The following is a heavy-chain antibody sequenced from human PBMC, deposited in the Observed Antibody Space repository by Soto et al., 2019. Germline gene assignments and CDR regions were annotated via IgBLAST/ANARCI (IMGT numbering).Heavy chain of an antibody. D-gene: IGHD3-22*01. J-gene: IGHJ6*02. CDR2: IHYSGNT. CDR1: GGSISSYY. V-gene: IGHV4-59*01. Sequence: SETLSLTCTVSGGSISSYYWNWIRQPPGNGLEWIGNIHYSGNTNYSPSLKSRVTISVDTSKNQFSLKLSSVTAADTAVYYCARERNYDSSGYSYYYGMDVWGQGTTVTVSS. CDR3: ARERNYDSSGYSYYYGMDV.